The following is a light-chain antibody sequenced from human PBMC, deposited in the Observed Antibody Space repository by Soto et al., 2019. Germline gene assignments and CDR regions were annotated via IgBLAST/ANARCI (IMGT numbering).Light chain of an antibody. Sequence: DIQMTQSPSSLSASVGERVTVTCRASEGSSNYLAWYQQIPGKRPKLLIYAASTLQSGVPSRFSGSGSGTDFTLTISSLQPEDVATYYCQSYNAFPRPFGQGTKVQIK. CDR2: AAS. J-gene: IGKJ1*01. CDR3: QSYNAFPRP. V-gene: IGKV1-27*01. CDR1: EGSSNY.